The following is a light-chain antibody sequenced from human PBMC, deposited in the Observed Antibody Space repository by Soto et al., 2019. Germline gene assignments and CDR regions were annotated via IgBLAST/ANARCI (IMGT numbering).Light chain of an antibody. CDR1: QSVRSN. Sequence: EIVTTQSPATLSVSPGERATLSCRASQSVRSNLAWYQQRPGQAPRLLIYGASTRATGIPDRFTGSGSGTDFTLTINSLQSEDVAVYYCQQYGRTFGQGTRLEIK. CDR2: GAS. J-gene: IGKJ5*01. CDR3: QQYGRT. V-gene: IGKV3-15*01.